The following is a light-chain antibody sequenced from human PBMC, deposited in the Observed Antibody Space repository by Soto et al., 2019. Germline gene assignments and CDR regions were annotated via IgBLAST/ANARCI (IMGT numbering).Light chain of an antibody. Sequence: QSVLTQPPSASGSPGQSVTISCTGTSSDVGAYNYVSWYRQHPGKAPKLIISEVSQRPSGVPDRFSGSKSGNTASLTVSGLQAEDEADYYCSSHAGSIHFYVFGTGTKVTVL. CDR1: SSDVGAYNY. CDR2: EVS. J-gene: IGLJ1*01. V-gene: IGLV2-8*01. CDR3: SSHAGSIHFYV.